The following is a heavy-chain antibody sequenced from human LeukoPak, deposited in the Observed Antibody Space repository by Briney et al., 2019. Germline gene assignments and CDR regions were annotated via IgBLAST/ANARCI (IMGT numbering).Heavy chain of an antibody. V-gene: IGHV3-66*01. D-gene: IGHD6-13*01. J-gene: IGHJ4*02. CDR2: LYGGGTT. CDR3: ARASHIGAAGLFDH. CDR1: GFIVSSVY. Sequence: GVSLRLSCAASGFIVSSVYMNWVRQAPGKGLEWVSVLYGGGTTFYGDSVKDRFIISRDNSKNTVFLQMNSLRTDDTAIYYCARASHIGAAGLFDHWGQGIRVTISS.